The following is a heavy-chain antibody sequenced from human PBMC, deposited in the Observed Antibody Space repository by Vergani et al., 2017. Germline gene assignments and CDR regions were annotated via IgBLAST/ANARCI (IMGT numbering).Heavy chain of an antibody. CDR3: AKEATDLAVVTRGYDYYGMDV. D-gene: IGHD2-21*02. J-gene: IGHJ6*02. CDR2: INHSGST. Sequence: QVQLQQWGAGLLKPSETLSLTCAVYGGSFSGYYWSWIRQPPGKGLEWIGEINHSGSTNYNPSLKSRVTISVDTSKNQFSLKLSSVTAADTAVYYCAKEATDLAVVTRGYDYYGMDVWGQGTTVTVSS. V-gene: IGHV4-34*01. CDR1: GGSFSGYY.